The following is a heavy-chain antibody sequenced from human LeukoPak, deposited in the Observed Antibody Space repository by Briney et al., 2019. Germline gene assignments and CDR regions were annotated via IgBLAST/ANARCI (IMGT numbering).Heavy chain of an antibody. V-gene: IGHV1-69*04. D-gene: IGHD2-15*01. CDR2: IIPILGIA. J-gene: IGHJ4*02. CDR1: GGTFISYA. CDR3: ARSEVVLLDY. Sequence: SVKVSCKASGGTFISYAISWVRQAPGQGLEWMGRIIPILGIANYAQKFQGRVTITADKSTSTAYMELSSLRAEDTAVYYCARSEVVLLDYWGQGTLGTVSA.